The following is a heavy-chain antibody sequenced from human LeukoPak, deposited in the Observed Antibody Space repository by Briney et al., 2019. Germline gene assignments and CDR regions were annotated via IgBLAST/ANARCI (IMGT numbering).Heavy chain of an antibody. CDR1: GYTFTGYY. CDR2: INPNSGGT. J-gene: IGHJ3*02. CDR3: ARDLHQLLTGAFDI. V-gene: IGHV1-2*02. D-gene: IGHD2-2*01. Sequence: ASVKVSCKASGYTFTGYYMHWVRQAPGQGLEWMGWINPNSGGTNYAQKFQGRVTMTRDTSISTAYMELNRLRSDDTAVYYCARDLHQLLTGAFDIWGQGTMVTVSS.